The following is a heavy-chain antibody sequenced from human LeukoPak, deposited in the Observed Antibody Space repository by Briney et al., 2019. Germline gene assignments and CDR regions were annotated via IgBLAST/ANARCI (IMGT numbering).Heavy chain of an antibody. CDR2: IYYSGST. J-gene: IGHJ4*02. Sequence: PSETLSLTCTVSGGSISSSSYYWGWIRQPPGKGLEWIGSIYYSGSTYYNPSLKSRVTISVDTSKNQFSLKLSSVTAADTAVYYCARAQHIAAAAFDYWGQGTLVTVSS. CDR1: GGSISSSSYY. CDR3: ARAQHIAAAAFDY. V-gene: IGHV4-39*01. D-gene: IGHD6-13*01.